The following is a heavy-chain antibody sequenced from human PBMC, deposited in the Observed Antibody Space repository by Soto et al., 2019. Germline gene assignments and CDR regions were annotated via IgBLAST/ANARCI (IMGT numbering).Heavy chain of an antibody. Sequence: ASVKVSCKVSGYTLTELSMHWVRQAPGKGLEWMGGFDPEDGETIYAQKFQGRVTMTEDTSTDTAYMELSSLRSEDTAVYCCATGRVRWERPHAFDIWGQGTMVTVSS. V-gene: IGHV1-24*01. CDR1: GYTLTELS. D-gene: IGHD1-26*01. CDR2: FDPEDGET. CDR3: ATGRVRWERPHAFDI. J-gene: IGHJ3*02.